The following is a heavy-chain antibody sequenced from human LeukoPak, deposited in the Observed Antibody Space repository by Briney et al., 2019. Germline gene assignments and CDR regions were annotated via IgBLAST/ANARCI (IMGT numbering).Heavy chain of an antibody. V-gene: IGHV4-61*02. CDR2: IYTSGST. J-gene: IGHJ4*02. CDR3: ARERAFFGVVSPSEFDY. D-gene: IGHD3-3*01. Sequence: TSQTLSLTCTVSGGSISSGSYYWSWIRQPAGKGLEWIGRIYTSGSTNYNPSLKSRVTISVDTSKNQFSLKLSSVTAADTAVYYCARERAFFGVVSPSEFDYWGQGTLVTVSS. CDR1: GGSISSGSYY.